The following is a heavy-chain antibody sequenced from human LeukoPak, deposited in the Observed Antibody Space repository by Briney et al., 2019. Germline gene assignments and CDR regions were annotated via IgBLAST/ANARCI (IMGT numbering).Heavy chain of an antibody. V-gene: IGHV1-2*02. D-gene: IGHD1-26*01. CDR3: ARGSIVGATFDYFDY. J-gene: IGHJ4*02. CDR2: INPNSGGT. Sequence: ASVKVSCKASGYTFTSYYMHWVRQAPGQGLEWMGIINPNSGGTNYAQKFQGRVTMTRDTSISTAYMELSRLRSDDTAVYYCARGSIVGATFDYFDYWGQGTLVTVSS. CDR1: GYTFTSYY.